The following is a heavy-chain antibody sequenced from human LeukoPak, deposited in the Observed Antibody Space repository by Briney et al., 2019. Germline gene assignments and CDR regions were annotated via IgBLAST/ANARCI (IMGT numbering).Heavy chain of an antibody. CDR3: AKARGLRSPYYYYMDV. CDR1: GFTFSSYG. Sequence: PGGSLRLSCAASGFTFSSYGMHWVRQAPGEGLKWVAVIWYDGSNKYYADSVKGRFTISRDNSKNTLYLQMNSLRAEDTAVYYCAKARGLRSPYYYYMDVWGKGTTVTVSS. D-gene: IGHD2-21*01. V-gene: IGHV3-33*06. CDR2: IWYDGSNK. J-gene: IGHJ6*03.